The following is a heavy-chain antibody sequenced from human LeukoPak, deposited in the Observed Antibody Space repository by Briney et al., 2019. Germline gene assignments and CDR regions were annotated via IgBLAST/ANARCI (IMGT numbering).Heavy chain of an antibody. D-gene: IGHD5-12*01. J-gene: IGHJ4*02. CDR1: GGSISSYY. V-gene: IGHV4-59*08. CDR2: IYYSGST. Sequence: SETLSLTCTVSGGSISSYYWSWIRQPPGNGLEWIGYIYYSGSTNYNPSLKSRVTISVDTSKNQFSLKLSSVTAADTAVYYCARSVHIVATMFDYWGQGTLVTVSS. CDR3: ARSVHIVATMFDY.